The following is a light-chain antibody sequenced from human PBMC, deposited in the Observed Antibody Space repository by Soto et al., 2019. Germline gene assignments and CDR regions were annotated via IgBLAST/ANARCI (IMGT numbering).Light chain of an antibody. V-gene: IGKV1-5*01. CDR2: DAS. Sequence: DIQMTQSPSTLSASVGDRVNIPCRASQSISSWLAWYQQKPGKAPKLLIYDASNLETGVPSRFNGSGAGTEFSLTISSLEPDDFATYYCQQYNNYLWTFGQGTKVDIK. CDR3: QQYNNYLWT. CDR1: QSISSW. J-gene: IGKJ1*01.